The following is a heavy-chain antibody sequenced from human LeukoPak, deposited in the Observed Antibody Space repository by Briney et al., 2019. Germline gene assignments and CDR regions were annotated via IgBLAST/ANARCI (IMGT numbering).Heavy chain of an antibody. J-gene: IGHJ4*02. CDR2: IIPIFGTA. CDR3: ARGSYYGGGIDY. CDR1: GGTFSSYA. D-gene: IGHD1-26*01. V-gene: IGHV1-69*05. Sequence: SVKVSCKASGGTFSSYAISWVRQAPGQGLEWMGGIIPIFGTANYAQKFQGRVTITTDESTSTAYMELSSLRSEDAAVYYCARGSYYGGGIDYWGQGTLVTVSS.